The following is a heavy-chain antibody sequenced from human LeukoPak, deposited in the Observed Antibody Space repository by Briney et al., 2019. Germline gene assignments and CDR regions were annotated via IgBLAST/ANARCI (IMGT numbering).Heavy chain of an antibody. Sequence: GGSLRLSCVTSGFTFKNYAMSWVRQAPGKGLEWVSAVSGGGGSTNYADSVKGRFTISRDNSKNTLYLQMNSLRAEDTAVYYFATLPTYSYGSYWGQGTLGTGSS. CDR1: GFTFKNYA. V-gene: IGHV3-23*01. J-gene: IGHJ4*02. D-gene: IGHD5-18*01. CDR2: VSGGGGST. CDR3: ATLPTYSYGSY.